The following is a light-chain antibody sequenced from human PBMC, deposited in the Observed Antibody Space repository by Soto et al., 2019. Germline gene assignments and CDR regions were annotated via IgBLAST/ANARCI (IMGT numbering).Light chain of an antibody. Sequence: QSVLTQPPSTSGTPGQRVTISCSGSSSNIGSNTVNWYQQLPGTAPKLLIYNNNQRPSGVPDRFSGSKSGTSASLAISGLQSEDEADYYCAAWDDSLNGNVFGTGTNVTVL. J-gene: IGLJ1*01. CDR2: NNN. CDR3: AAWDDSLNGNV. CDR1: SSNIGSNT. V-gene: IGLV1-44*01.